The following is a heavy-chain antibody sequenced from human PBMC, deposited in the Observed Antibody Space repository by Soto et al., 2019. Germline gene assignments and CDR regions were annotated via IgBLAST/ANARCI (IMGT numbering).Heavy chain of an antibody. J-gene: IGHJ4*02. Sequence: PSETLSLTCTVSGGSVSSGSYYWSWIRQPPGKGLEWIGYIYYSGSTNYTPSLKSRVTISVDTSKNQFSLKLSSVTAADTAVYYCARDGSGDGYNLYYFDYWGQGTLVTVSS. CDR3: ARDGSGDGYNLYYFDY. V-gene: IGHV4-61*01. CDR2: IYYSGST. D-gene: IGHD5-12*01. CDR1: GGSVSSGSYY.